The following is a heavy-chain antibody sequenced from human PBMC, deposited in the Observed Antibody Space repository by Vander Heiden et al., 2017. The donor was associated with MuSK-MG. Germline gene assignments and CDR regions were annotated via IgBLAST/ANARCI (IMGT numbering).Heavy chain of an antibody. V-gene: IGHV3-23*01. CDR3: VKDLPASGWFY. J-gene: IGHJ4*02. D-gene: IGHD6-19*01. CDR2: ISGSGVST. Sequence: VQMLESGGGSVQPGGSLRLSCAAFGFMSWVRQAPGKGREWVAAISGSGVSTYYADSGKGRFTISRDNSKNTLYLEMNSLRAEDTAVYYCVKDLPASGWFYWGQGTLVTVSS. CDR1: GF.